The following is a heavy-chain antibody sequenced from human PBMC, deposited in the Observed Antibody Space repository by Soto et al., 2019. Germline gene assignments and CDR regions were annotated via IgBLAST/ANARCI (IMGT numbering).Heavy chain of an antibody. CDR3: VRVGVGIGNHFDS. D-gene: IGHD1-26*01. CDR1: NGSISGFY. V-gene: IGHV4-59*12. J-gene: IGHJ4*02. Sequence: ETLSLTCSVSNGSISGFYWTWIRQPPGKILEWIGYIHYSGRTDYNPSLTSRATMSVDTSKNQFSLNLKCITAADTAVYYCVRVGVGIGNHFDSWGRGTLVTVSS. CDR2: IHYSGRT.